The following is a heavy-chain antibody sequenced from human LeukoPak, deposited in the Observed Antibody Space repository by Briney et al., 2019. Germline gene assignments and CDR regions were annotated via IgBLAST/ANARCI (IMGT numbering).Heavy chain of an antibody. J-gene: IGHJ5*02. V-gene: IGHV5-51*01. CDR3: ARQGSYDFWSGYYANWFHP. Sequence: GESLKISCKGSGYSFTSYWIGWVRQMPGKGLEWMGIIYPGDSDTRYSPSFQGQVTISADKSISTAYLQWSSLKASDTAMYYCARQGSYDFWSGYYANWFHPWGQGTLVTVSS. CDR1: GYSFTSYW. D-gene: IGHD3-3*01. CDR2: IYPGDSDT.